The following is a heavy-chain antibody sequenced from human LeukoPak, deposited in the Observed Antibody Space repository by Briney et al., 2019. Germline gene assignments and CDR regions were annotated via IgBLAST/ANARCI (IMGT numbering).Heavy chain of an antibody. CDR1: GFTFSSYA. Sequence: GGSLRLSCAASGFTFSSYAMSWVRQAPGKGLEWVSAISGDGTYMMYADSVKGRLTISRGNSKSTLYLQMNSLRAEDTAVYYCAKGQDWGSVYFDYWGQGTLVTVSS. D-gene: IGHD3/OR15-3a*01. CDR2: ISGDGTYM. CDR3: AKGQDWGSVYFDY. V-gene: IGHV3-23*01. J-gene: IGHJ4*02.